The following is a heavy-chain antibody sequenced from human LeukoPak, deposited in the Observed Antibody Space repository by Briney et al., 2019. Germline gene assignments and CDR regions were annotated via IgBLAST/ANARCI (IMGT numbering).Heavy chain of an antibody. CDR1: GFTFSTYG. J-gene: IGHJ5*02. D-gene: IGHD3-10*01. CDR2: IWYDGSDE. CDR3: ARVWGVITDH. Sequence: TGGSLRLSCAASGFTFSTYGMHWVRQAPGKGLEWVALIWYDGSDENYADSVKGRFTISRDNSKNTVYLQMNSLRAEDTAVYYYARVWGVITDHWGQGTLVTVSS. V-gene: IGHV3-33*01.